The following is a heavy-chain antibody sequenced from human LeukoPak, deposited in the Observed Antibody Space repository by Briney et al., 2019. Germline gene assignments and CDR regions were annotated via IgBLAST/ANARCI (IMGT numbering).Heavy chain of an antibody. CDR3: AKDPGRIVPKGY. CDR1: GFTFSSYG. V-gene: IGHV3-30*02. CDR2: IRYDGSNK. D-gene: IGHD5-12*01. Sequence: GGSLRLSCAASGFTFSSYGMHWVRQAPGKGLEWVAFIRYDGSNKYCADSVKGRFTISRDNSKNTLYLQMNSLRAEDTAVYYCAKDPGRIVPKGYWGQGTLVTVSS. J-gene: IGHJ4*02.